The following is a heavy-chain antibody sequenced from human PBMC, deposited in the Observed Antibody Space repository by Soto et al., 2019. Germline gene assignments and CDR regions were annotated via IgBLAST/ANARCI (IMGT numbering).Heavy chain of an antibody. CDR3: ARDGGYCSGGSCYVLDP. CDR1: GGSISSYY. CDR2: IYYSGST. Sequence: SETLSLTCTVSGGSISSYYWSWIRQPPGKGLEWIGYIYYSGSTNYNPSLKSRVTISVDTSKNQFSLKLSSVTAADTAVYYCARDGGYCSGGSCYVLDPWGQGTLVTVSS. J-gene: IGHJ5*02. D-gene: IGHD2-15*01. V-gene: IGHV4-59*01.